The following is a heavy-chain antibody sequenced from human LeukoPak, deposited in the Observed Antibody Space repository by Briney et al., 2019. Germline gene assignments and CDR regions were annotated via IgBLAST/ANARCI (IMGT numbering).Heavy chain of an antibody. D-gene: IGHD6-6*01. CDR3: ARQSIAARGYYYYMDV. CDR2: VYYSGST. V-gene: IGHV4-39*01. Sequence: SETLSLTCTVSGGSISSSTYYWGWIRQPPGKGLEWIGSVYYSGSTHYNPSLKSQVTISVDTSKNHFSLRLSSVTAADTAVYYCARQSIAARGYYYYMDVWGKGTTVTVSS. CDR1: GGSISSSTYY. J-gene: IGHJ6*03.